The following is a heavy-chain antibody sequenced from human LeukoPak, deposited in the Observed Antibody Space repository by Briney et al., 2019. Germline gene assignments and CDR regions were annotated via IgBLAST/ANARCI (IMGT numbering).Heavy chain of an antibody. Sequence: SETLSLTCTVSGGSICRYCWSWVRQPPGKGLEWIGHIYYIGSTDYSPSLKSRVTISVDTSKNQFSLKLTSVTAADTAVYYCATLELFCTGISCYPRWFDPWGQGTLVTVSS. CDR2: IYYIGST. CDR3: ATLELFCTGISCYPRWFDP. D-gene: IGHD2-2*01. CDR1: GGSICRYC. J-gene: IGHJ5*02. V-gene: IGHV4-59*01.